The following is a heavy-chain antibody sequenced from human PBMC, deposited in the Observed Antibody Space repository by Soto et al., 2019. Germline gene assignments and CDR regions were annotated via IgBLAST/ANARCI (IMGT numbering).Heavy chain of an antibody. J-gene: IGHJ4*02. V-gene: IGHV3-23*01. Sequence: LRLSCAASGFTFSSYAMSWVRQAPGKGLEWVSAISGSGGSTYYADSVKGRFTISRDNSKNTLYLQMNSLRAEDTAVYYCAKKGIRITMIVVAPFDYWGQGTLVTVSS. CDR2: ISGSGGST. CDR1: GFTFSSYA. CDR3: AKKGIRITMIVVAPFDY. D-gene: IGHD3-22*01.